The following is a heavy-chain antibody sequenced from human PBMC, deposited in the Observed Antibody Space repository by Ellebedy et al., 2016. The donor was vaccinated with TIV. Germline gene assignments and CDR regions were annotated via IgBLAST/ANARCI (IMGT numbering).Heavy chain of an antibody. Sequence: GGSLRLSCAASGFTFSSYGMHWVRQAPGKGLEWVSYISSSSSTIYYADSVKGRFTISRDNAKNSLYLQMNSLRDEDTAVYYCARDFGSYKGEYWFDPWGQGTLVTVSS. CDR1: GFTFSSYG. V-gene: IGHV3-48*02. J-gene: IGHJ5*02. CDR2: ISSSSSTI. D-gene: IGHD1-26*01. CDR3: ARDFGSYKGEYWFDP.